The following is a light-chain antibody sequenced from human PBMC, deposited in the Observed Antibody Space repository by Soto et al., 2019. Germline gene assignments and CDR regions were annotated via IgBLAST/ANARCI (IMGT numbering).Light chain of an antibody. CDR3: QHYNSYSEA. CDR2: DVS. V-gene: IGKV1-5*01. J-gene: IGKJ1*01. CDR1: QTISSW. Sequence: DIQMTQSPSTLSGSVGDRVTITCRASQTISSWLAWYQQKPGKAPKFLIYDVSTLESGVPSRFSGSGSGTEFTLTISSLQPEDFATYYCQHYNSYSEAFGQGTKVDIK.